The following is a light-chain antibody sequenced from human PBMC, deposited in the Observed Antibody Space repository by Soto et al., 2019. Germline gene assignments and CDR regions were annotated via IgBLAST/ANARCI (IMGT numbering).Light chain of an antibody. Sequence: EIVLTQSPATLSLSPGERATLSCRASQSVSSYFAWYQQKPGQAPQLLIYDASNRATGIPARFSGSGSGTDFTLTISSLEPEDFAVYYCQQRSNWPITFGQGTRLEMK. J-gene: IGKJ5*01. CDR3: QQRSNWPIT. CDR1: QSVSSY. V-gene: IGKV3-11*01. CDR2: DAS.